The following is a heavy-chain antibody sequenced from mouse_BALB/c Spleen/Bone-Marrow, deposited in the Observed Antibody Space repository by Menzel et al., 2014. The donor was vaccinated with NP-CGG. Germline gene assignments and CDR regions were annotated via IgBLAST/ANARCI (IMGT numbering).Heavy chain of an antibody. J-gene: IGHJ3*01. CDR1: GFNIKDTY. CDR3: ASYYYGSYGFAY. CDR2: IDPANGNT. D-gene: IGHD1-1*01. V-gene: IGHV14-3*02. Sequence: VQLQHPGAELVKPGASVKLSCTASGFNIKDTYMHWVKQRPEQGLEWIGRIDPANGNTKYDPKFQGKATITADTSSNTAYLQLSSLTSEDTAVYYCASYYYGSYGFAYWGQGTLVTVSA.